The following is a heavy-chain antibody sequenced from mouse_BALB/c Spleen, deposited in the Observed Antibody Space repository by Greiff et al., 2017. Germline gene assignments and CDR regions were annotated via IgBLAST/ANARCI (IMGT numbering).Heavy chain of an antibody. CDR1: GFSLTSYG. Sequence: QVQLKESGPGLVAPSQSLSITCTVSGFSLTSYGVHWVRQPPGKGLEWLGVIWAGGSTNYNSALMSRLSISKDNSKSQVFLKMNSLQTDDTAMYYCARDWKFITTATRVSWFAYWGQGTLVTVSA. J-gene: IGHJ3*01. CDR3: ARDWKFITTATRVSWFAY. D-gene: IGHD1-2*01. CDR2: IWAGGST. V-gene: IGHV2-9*02.